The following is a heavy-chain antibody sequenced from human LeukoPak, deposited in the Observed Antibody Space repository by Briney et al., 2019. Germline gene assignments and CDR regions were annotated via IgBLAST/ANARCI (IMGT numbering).Heavy chain of an antibody. CDR1: GFTFRSYA. V-gene: IGHV3-23*01. Sequence: GGSLRLSCAASGFTFRSYAMSWVRQAPGKGLEWVSAISGSGGSTYYADSVKGLFTISRDNSKNTLYLQMNSLRAEDTAVYYCAKARGYYYDSSGYYPLDYWGQGTLVTVSS. CDR3: AKARGYYYDSSGYYPLDY. D-gene: IGHD3-22*01. J-gene: IGHJ4*02. CDR2: ISGSGGST.